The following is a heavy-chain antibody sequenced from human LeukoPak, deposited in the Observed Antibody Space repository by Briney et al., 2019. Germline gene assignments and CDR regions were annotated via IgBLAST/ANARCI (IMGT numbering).Heavy chain of an antibody. CDR2: ISGSGGST. V-gene: IGHV3-23*01. J-gene: IGHJ6*03. D-gene: IGHD2-15*01. CDR3: ARDPLSTGYCSGGSCYPLLSYYMDV. CDR1: GFTFSSYG. Sequence: GGSLRLSCAASGFTFSSYGMSWVRQAPGKGLEWVSAISGSGGSTYYADSVKGRFTISRDNSKNTLYLQMNSLRAEDTAVYYCARDPLSTGYCSGGSCYPLLSYYMDVWGKGTTVTVSS.